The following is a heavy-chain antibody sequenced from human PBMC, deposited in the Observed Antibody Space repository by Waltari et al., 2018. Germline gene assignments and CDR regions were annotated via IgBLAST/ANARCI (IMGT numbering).Heavy chain of an antibody. Sequence: QVQLVQSGAEVKKPGASVKVSCKASGYTFTGYYMHWVRQAPGQGLEWMGWINPNSGGTNYAQKFQGRVTMTRDTSISTAYMELSRLRSDDTAVYYCARDQRRLQFWDYYYYMDVWGKGTTVTVSS. D-gene: IGHD5-12*01. V-gene: IGHV1-2*02. CDR2: INPNSGGT. J-gene: IGHJ6*03. CDR1: GYTFTGYY. CDR3: ARDQRRLQFWDYYYYMDV.